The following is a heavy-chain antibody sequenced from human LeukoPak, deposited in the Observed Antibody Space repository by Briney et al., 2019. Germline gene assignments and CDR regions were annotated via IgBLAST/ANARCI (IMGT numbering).Heavy chain of an antibody. D-gene: IGHD6-19*01. V-gene: IGHV3-30-3*01. Sequence: GRSLRLSCAASGFTFSSYAMHWVRQDPGKGLEWVAVISYDGSNKNYADSVKGRFSISRDHSKTTLYVQMNSLRAEDTAVYYCARGVAGTVYYGVDVWGQGTTVTVSS. CDR3: ARGVAGTVYYGVDV. J-gene: IGHJ6*02. CDR2: ISYDGSNK. CDR1: GFTFSSYA.